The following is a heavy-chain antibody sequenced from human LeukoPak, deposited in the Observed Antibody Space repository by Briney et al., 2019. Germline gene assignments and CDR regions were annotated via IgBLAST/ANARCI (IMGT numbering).Heavy chain of an antibody. CDR2: ITPNADRT. D-gene: IGHD3-22*01. J-gene: IGHJ1*01. CDR1: GFTFGSYG. CDR3: AIMHGYYDGSGYWVQ. V-gene: IGHV3-23*01. Sequence: GGCLRLSCAASGFTFGSYGMSWVRQAPGKGLEWVSFITPNADRTSYADPVEGRFTISRDNPRNTLYMQMNSLRDEDTAVYYCAIMHGYYDGSGYWVQWGQGTLVTVSS.